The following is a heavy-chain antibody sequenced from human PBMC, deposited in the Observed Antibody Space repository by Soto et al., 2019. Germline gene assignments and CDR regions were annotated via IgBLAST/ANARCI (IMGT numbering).Heavy chain of an antibody. D-gene: IGHD3-22*01. CDR1: GYTFTSYA. Sequence: ASVKVSCKASGYTFTSYAMHWVRQAPGQRLEWMGWINADNGNTKYSQKFQGRVTITRDTSASTAYMELSSLRSEDTAVYYCARETYYYDSSGYYYNYWGQGTLVTVSS. J-gene: IGHJ4*02. CDR2: INADNGNT. CDR3: ARETYYYDSSGYYYNY. V-gene: IGHV1-3*01.